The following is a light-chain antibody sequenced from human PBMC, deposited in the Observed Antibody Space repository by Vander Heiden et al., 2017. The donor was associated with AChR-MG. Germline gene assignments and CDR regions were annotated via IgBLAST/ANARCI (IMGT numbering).Light chain of an antibody. J-gene: IGKJ4*01. V-gene: IGKV3-15*01. CDR3: QQYKRWPLT. Sequence: ETLMTQSPVTLSVSPGETATLTCRASEGVTSDLAWYQQKGGQAPRLLIYGASRRASGIPPRFSGSGSETEFTLTISSVQSEDFAVYHCQQYKRWPLTFGGGTKVDIK. CDR2: GAS. CDR1: EGVTSD.